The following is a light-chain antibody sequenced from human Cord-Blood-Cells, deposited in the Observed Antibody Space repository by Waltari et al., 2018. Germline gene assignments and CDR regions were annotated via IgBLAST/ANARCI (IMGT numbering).Light chain of an antibody. V-gene: IGKV1-39*01. CDR1: QSISSY. Sequence: IQMTQYPSSLSASVGDRVTITCRASQSISSYLNWYQQKPGKAPNLLIYAASSLQSVVPSRFSGSGSGTDFTLTISSLQPEDFATYYCQQSYSTPPTFGGGTKVEIK. J-gene: IGKJ4*01. CDR3: QQSYSTPPT. CDR2: AAS.